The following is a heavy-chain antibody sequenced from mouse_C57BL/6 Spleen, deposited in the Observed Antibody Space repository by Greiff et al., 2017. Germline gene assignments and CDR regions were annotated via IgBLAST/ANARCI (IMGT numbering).Heavy chain of an antibody. CDR2: IYPGDVDT. CDR3: ARGNWDRGDY. J-gene: IGHJ2*01. Sequence: QVQLQQSGPELVKPGASVKISCKASGYAFSSSWMHWVKQRPGKGLEWIGRIYPGDVDTHYNGKFKGKATLTAAESSRTAYMQLSSLTSEDSAVYVWARGNWDRGDYWGKGTTLTVSS. CDR1: GYAFSSSW. V-gene: IGHV1-82*01. D-gene: IGHD4-1*01.